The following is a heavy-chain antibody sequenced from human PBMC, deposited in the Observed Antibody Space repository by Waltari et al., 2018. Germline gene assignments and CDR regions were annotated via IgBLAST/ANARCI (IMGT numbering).Heavy chain of an antibody. J-gene: IGHJ3*02. D-gene: IGHD3-22*01. CDR2: LYFSGPK. V-gene: IGHV4-59*11. CDR3: ARLPRGSVIIGAFDI. CDR1: GGSFRSLL. Sequence: VQLQESGPGLVKPSETLSLRCNVSGGSFRSLLWSWIRQAPGKGREWIGHLYFSGPKDYNPSRKGRVASSIDTSKNHFSLNLRSVTAADTAIYYWARLPRGSVIIGAFDIWGQGTQVTVSS.